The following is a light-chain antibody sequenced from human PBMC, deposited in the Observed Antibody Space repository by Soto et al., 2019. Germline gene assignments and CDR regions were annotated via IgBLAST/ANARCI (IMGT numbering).Light chain of an antibody. CDR2: GAS. CDR1: QRVSSN. J-gene: IGKJ4*01. V-gene: IGKV3-15*01. CDR3: QQYNNWPSLT. Sequence: EIVMTQSPATLSVSPGERATLSCRASQRVSSNLAWYQQKPGQAPRPLIYGASSRATGIPARFSGSGSGAEFTLPIRSLQSEVFAVYYCQQYNNWPSLTFGGETNVEIK.